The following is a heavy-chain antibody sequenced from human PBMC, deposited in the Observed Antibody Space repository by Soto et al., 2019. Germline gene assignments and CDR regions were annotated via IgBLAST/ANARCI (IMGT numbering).Heavy chain of an antibody. J-gene: IGHJ6*03. CDR1: GYTFTSHY. CDR3: ARGDQSYMDV. CDR2: INPSGGST. Sequence: ASVKVSCKASGYTFTSHYMHWVRQAPGQGLEWMGIINPSGGSTSHAQKFQGRVTMTRDTSTSTVSMEMSSLRSEDTAVYYCARGDQSYMDVWGKGTTVTVSS. V-gene: IGHV1-46*03.